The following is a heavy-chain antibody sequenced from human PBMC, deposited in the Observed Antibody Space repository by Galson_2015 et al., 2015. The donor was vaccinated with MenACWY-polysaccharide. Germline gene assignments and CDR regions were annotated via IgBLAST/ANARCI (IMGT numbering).Heavy chain of an antibody. CDR2: ARIKANSYTT. Sequence: SLRLSCAASGFSFTDHYMDWVRQAPGKGLEWVGRARIKANSYTTEYDASVKVRLTISRDDSQNSLYLQINSLKTEDTAVCYCFRGYYDDSGAPSLDLWGQGTLVTVSS. V-gene: IGHV3-72*01. J-gene: IGHJ4*02. CDR3: FRGYYDDSGAPSLDL. D-gene: IGHD3-22*01. CDR1: GFSFTDHY.